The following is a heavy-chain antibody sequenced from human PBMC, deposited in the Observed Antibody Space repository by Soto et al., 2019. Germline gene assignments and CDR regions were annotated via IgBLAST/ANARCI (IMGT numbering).Heavy chain of an antibody. Sequence: EVQLVESGGGLVQPGGSLRLSCAASRFTFSSSWMNWVRQAPGKGLEWVAGIKEDGSEKYYVDFVKGRFTISRDNVENSLYLQMNSLRGEDTAVYFCARDRGYSCFDYWGLGTLVTVSS. CDR3: ARDRGYSCFDY. CDR1: RFTFSSSW. V-gene: IGHV3-7*01. J-gene: IGHJ4*02. CDR2: IKEDGSEK. D-gene: IGHD5-18*01.